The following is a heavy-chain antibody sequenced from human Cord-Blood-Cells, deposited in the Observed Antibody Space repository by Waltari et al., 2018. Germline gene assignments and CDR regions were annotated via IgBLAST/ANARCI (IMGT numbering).Heavy chain of an antibody. CDR3: ASSFGSGSYYWYFDL. D-gene: IGHD3-10*01. Sequence: QLQLQESGPGLVKPSETLSLTCTVSGGSISSSSYYWGWIRQPPGKGLEWIGSIYYSGSTYSNPSLKSRVTISVDTSKNQFSLKLSSVTAADTAVYYCASSFGSGSYYWYFDLWGRGTLVTVSS. V-gene: IGHV4-39*01. J-gene: IGHJ2*01. CDR1: GGSISSSSYY. CDR2: IYYSGST.